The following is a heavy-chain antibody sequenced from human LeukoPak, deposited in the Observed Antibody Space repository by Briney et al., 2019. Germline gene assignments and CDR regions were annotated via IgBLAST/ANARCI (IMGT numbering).Heavy chain of an antibody. CDR1: GFTFDDYA. D-gene: IGHD2-2*01. J-gene: IGHJ3*02. V-gene: IGHV3-9*01. Sequence: GGSLRLSCAASGFTFDDYAMHWVRQAPGKGLEWVSGISWNSGSIGYADSVKGRFTISRDNAKNTLYLQMNSLRAEDTAVYYCARVRTLDAFDIWGQGTMVTVSS. CDR3: ARVRTLDAFDI. CDR2: ISWNSGSI.